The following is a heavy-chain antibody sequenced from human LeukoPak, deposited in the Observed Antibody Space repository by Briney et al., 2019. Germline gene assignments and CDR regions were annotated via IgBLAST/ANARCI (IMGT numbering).Heavy chain of an antibody. Sequence: SETLSLTCTVSGGSISSYYWSWIRQPPGKGLEWIGYINYSGSTNYNPSLNSRVTISVDTSKNQFSLKLSSVTAADTAVYYCARSLILDQLLYLGSYFDYWGQGTLVTVSS. J-gene: IGHJ4*02. CDR1: GGSISSYY. D-gene: IGHD2-2*02. CDR3: ARSLILDQLLYLGSYFDY. V-gene: IGHV4-59*01. CDR2: INYSGST.